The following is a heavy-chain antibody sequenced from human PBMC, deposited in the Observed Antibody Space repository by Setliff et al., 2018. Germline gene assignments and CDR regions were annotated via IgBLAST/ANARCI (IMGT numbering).Heavy chain of an antibody. CDR3: VREGLSFGPGCCPNWLDP. CDR2: IYTDNGNT. J-gene: IGHJ5*02. V-gene: IGHV1-3*04. Sequence: GASVKVSCKASGYTFSANAIHWVRQAPGQRLEWMGFIYTDNGNTKYSKNFQDRVAITRDTSASTAYMELSSLTSEDTAVYYCVREGLSFGPGCCPNWLDPWGQGTLVTVSS. D-gene: IGHD3-3*01. CDR1: GYTFSANA.